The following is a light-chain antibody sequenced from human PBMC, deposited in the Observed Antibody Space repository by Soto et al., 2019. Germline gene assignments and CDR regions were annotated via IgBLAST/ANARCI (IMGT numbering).Light chain of an antibody. CDR2: EAS. Sequence: DIRMTQSPSSLSASVGDRVTITCRASQSIDTHLNWYQQHPGKAPNALIYEASNLQSGVPSRFSGSGAGTVFTLTNSRQHADVSASYYCHHNYRPPDTFGQGTKVEIK. V-gene: IGKV1-39*01. CDR1: QSIDTH. J-gene: IGKJ1*01. CDR3: HHNYRPPDT.